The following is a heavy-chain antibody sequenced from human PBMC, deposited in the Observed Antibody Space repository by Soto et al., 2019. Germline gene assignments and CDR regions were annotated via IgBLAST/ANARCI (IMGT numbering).Heavy chain of an antibody. CDR2: IYYSGST. V-gene: IGHV4-59*01. D-gene: IGHD3-16*01. CDR1: GGSISSYY. Sequence: KSSETLSLTCTVSGGSISSYYWSWIRQPPGKGLEWIGYIYYSGSTNYNPSLKSRVTISVDTSKNQFSLKLSSVTAADTAVYYCARVSVGDYYYYYGMDVWGQGTTVTVSS. CDR3: ARVSVGDYYYYYGMDV. J-gene: IGHJ6*02.